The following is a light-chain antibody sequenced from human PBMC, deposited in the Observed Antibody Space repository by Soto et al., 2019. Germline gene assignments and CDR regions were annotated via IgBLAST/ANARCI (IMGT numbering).Light chain of an antibody. CDR1: QNISNS. J-gene: IGKJ2*01. V-gene: IGKV1-33*01. CDR2: DAS. CDR3: QHYDNLPYT. Sequence: DIQMTQSPSSLSASVGDRATITCQASQNISNSLNRYQQKPGKAPKLLIYDASNLETGVPSKFRGSGSVTDFTFTISSLQPEDIATYYCQHYDNLPYTFGQGTKLEIK.